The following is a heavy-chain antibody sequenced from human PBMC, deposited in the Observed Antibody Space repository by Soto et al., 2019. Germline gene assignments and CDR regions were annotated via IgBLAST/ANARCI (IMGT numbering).Heavy chain of an antibody. D-gene: IGHD3-10*01. CDR3: ARDLVQRLLWFGVPGLTRYYFDY. CDR1: GYTFTAFP. Sequence: QVQLVQSGAEVKKPGASVKLSCEASGYTFTAFPIHWVRQAPGRSPEWMGWINTANGDTNYAQKLQGRVTMTTDTSTSTAYMELRSLRSDDTAVYYCARDLVQRLLWFGVPGLTRYYFDYWGQGTLVTVSS. V-gene: IGHV1-3*04. CDR2: INTANGDT. J-gene: IGHJ4*02.